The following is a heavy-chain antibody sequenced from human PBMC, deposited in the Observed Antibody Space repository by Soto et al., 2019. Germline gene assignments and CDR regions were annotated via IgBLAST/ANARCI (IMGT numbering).Heavy chain of an antibody. D-gene: IGHD4-4*01. J-gene: IGHJ5*02. CDR1: GDSVSSSSAA. Sequence: PSQTLSLTCAISGDSVSSSSAAWNWIRQSPSRGLEWLGRTYYRSKWYNDYAVSVKSRITINPEISKNQFSLQLNSVTPEDTAVYYCARETDYTNWFDPWGQGTLVTVSS. CDR3: ARETDYTNWFDP. V-gene: IGHV6-1*01. CDR2: TYYRSKWYN.